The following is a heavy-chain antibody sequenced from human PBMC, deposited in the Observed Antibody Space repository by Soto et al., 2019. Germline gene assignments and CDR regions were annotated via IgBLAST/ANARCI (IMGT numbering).Heavy chain of an antibody. CDR1: GGSISSGGYY. Sequence: SETLSLTCTVSGGSISSGGYYWSWIRQHPGKGLEWIGYIYYSGSTYYNPSLKSRVTISVDTSKNQFSLKLSSVTAADTAVYYCARDIRELGYCSSTSCRYYYYGMDVWGQGTTVTVSS. CDR3: ARDIRELGYCSSTSCRYYYYGMDV. D-gene: IGHD2-2*01. J-gene: IGHJ6*02. V-gene: IGHV4-31*03. CDR2: IYYSGST.